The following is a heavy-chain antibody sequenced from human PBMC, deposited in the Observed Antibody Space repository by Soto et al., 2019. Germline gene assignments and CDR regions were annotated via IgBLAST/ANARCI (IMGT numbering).Heavy chain of an antibody. V-gene: IGHV3-20*04. Sequence: EVQLVESGGGVVRPGGSLRLSCAASGFTFDDYGMSWVRQVPGKGLEWVSGINWNGGSAAYVDSVKGRFTISRDNTKNSLYLQMNSLDAEDTDLYYCARGYCSTTTCVGPYRYMDVWGKGTTVIVSS. CDR3: ARGYCSTTTCVGPYRYMDV. D-gene: IGHD2-2*01. J-gene: IGHJ6*03. CDR1: GFTFDDYG. CDR2: INWNGGSA.